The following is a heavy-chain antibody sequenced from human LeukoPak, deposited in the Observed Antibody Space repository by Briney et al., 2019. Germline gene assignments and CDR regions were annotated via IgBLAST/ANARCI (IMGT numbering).Heavy chain of an antibody. V-gene: IGHV1-2*06. CDR1: GYTFTGYY. J-gene: IGHJ4*02. CDR3: ARLRRVRSHPYYDSSGYIDY. CDR2: INPNNGGT. Sequence: ASVKVSCKASGYTFTGYYIHWVRQAPGQGLDWMGRINPNNGGTNYAQKFQGRVTMTRDTSISTAYMELSRLRSDDTAVYYCARLRRVRSHPYYDSSGYIDYWGQGTLVTVSS. D-gene: IGHD3-22*01.